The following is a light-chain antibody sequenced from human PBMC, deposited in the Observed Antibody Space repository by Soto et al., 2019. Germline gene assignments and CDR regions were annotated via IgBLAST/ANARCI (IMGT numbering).Light chain of an antibody. CDR3: QQYNNWPWT. J-gene: IGKJ1*01. CDR1: QGVSNY. CDR2: AAS. V-gene: IGKV1-9*01. Sequence: DIQLTQSPSFLSASVGDRVTITCRASQGVSNYLAWYQQKPGKAPKILIYAASTLQSGVPSRFSGSGSGTEFTLTISSLQSEDFAVYYCQQYNNWPWTFGQGTKVDIK.